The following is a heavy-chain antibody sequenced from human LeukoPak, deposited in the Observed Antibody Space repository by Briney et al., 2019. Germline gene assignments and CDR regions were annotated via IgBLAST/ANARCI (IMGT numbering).Heavy chain of an antibody. D-gene: IGHD3-16*01. CDR3: ATESAWSLGN. CDR1: GFTVGSNY. CDR2: IYSGGST. V-gene: IGHV3-53*01. J-gene: IGHJ4*02. Sequence: PGGSLRLSCAASGFTVGSNYMSWVRQAPGKGLEWVSVIYSGGSTYYADSVKGRFTISRDNSKNTLYLQMNSLRAEDTAVYYCATESAWSLGNWGQGTLVTVSS.